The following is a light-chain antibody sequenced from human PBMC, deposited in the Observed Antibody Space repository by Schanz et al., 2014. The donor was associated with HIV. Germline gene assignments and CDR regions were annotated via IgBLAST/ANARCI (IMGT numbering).Light chain of an antibody. V-gene: IGLV1-44*01. J-gene: IGLJ3*02. Sequence: QSVLTQPPSASGTPGQRVTISCSGSSSNVGSNTVNWYQHLPGTAPKLLMYANNQRASGVPDRFSGSQSGTSASLAISGLQAEDEADYYCATWVDSLNGWVFGGGTKLTVL. CDR2: ANN. CDR1: SSNVGSNT. CDR3: ATWVDSLNGWV.